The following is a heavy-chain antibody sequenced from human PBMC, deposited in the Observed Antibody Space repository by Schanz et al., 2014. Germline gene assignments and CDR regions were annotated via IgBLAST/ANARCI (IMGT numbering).Heavy chain of an antibody. CDR2: INHSGGT. CDR1: GFTVSSNY. V-gene: IGHV4-34*01. Sequence: VQLVESGGGLIQPGGSLRLSCAASGFTVSSNYMSWVRQAPGKGLEWIGEINHSGGTNYNPSLKSRVTISLDTSKNHSPRKWSSVTAADTAVYYCARGEWSTSQFDYWGHGTLVTVSS. CDR3: ARGEWSTSQFDY. D-gene: IGHD2-2*01. J-gene: IGHJ4*01.